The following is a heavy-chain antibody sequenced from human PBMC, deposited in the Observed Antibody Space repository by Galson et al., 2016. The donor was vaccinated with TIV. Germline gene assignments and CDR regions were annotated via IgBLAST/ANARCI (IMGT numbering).Heavy chain of an antibody. V-gene: IGHV2-5*02. Sequence: PALVKPTQTLTLTCAFSGFPLSTSGGGVAWARQPPGRALEWLALIYWDGDKRYSPSLKSRLTITKDTSKKQVVLTMANMDPLDAATYYCAVARGGGYNFDSWGQGTLVTVSS. CDR3: AVARGGGYNFDS. D-gene: IGHD3-16*01. J-gene: IGHJ4*02. CDR1: GFPLSTSGGG. CDR2: IYWDGDK.